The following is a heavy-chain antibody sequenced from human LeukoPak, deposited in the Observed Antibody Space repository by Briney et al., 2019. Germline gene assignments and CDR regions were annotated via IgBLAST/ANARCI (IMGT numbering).Heavy chain of an antibody. Sequence: GESLKISCKGSGYRFTSYWIGWVRQMPGKGLEWMGIIYPGDSDTRYSPSFQGQVTISADKSINTAYLQWSSLKASDTALYYCARIAAAGKVNYYYSMDVWGKGTTVTISS. D-gene: IGHD6-13*01. CDR2: IYPGDSDT. CDR1: GYRFTSYW. V-gene: IGHV5-51*01. J-gene: IGHJ6*04. CDR3: ARIAAAGKVNYYYSMDV.